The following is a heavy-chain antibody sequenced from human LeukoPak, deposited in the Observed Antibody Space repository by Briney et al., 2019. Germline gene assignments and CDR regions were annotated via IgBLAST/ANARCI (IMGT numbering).Heavy chain of an antibody. J-gene: IGHJ5*02. D-gene: IGHD2-2*02. Sequence: ASAKVSCKASGGTFSSYAISWVRQAPGQGLEWMGGIIPIFGTANYAQKFQGRVTITADESTSTAYMELSSLRSEDTAVYYCAREPSRGPAAISNPWGQGTLVTVSS. V-gene: IGHV1-69*13. CDR3: AREPSRGPAAISNP. CDR2: IIPIFGTA. CDR1: GGTFSSYA.